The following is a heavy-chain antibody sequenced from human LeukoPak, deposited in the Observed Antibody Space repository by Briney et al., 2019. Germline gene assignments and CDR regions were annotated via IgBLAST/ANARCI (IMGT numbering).Heavy chain of an antibody. J-gene: IGHJ4*02. CDR3: VRDSYYYDSSNKLKY. V-gene: IGHV3-74*01. D-gene: IGHD3-22*01. CDR1: GFTFSNYW. Sequence: GGSLRLSCAASGFTFSNYWMYWVRQAPGKGLVWVSRINSDGNRRNYADSVKGRFNISRDNAKSSLFLQMDGLRVEDTAAYYCVRDSYYYDSSNKLKYWGQGTLVTVSS. CDR2: INSDGNRR.